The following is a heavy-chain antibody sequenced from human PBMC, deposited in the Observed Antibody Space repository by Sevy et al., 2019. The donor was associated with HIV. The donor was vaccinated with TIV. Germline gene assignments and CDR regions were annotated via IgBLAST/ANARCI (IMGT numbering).Heavy chain of an antibody. D-gene: IGHD5-12*01. CDR2: ISSTSSTI. Sequence: GGSLRLSCAASGFTFSSYSMNWVRQAPGKGLEWISYISSTSSTIYYADSVKGRFTISRDNAKNSLYLQMNSLRAEDTAVSYCARNGGYADYGMDVWGQGTTVTVSS. V-gene: IGHV3-48*01. CDR3: ARNGGYADYGMDV. J-gene: IGHJ6*02. CDR1: GFTFSSYS.